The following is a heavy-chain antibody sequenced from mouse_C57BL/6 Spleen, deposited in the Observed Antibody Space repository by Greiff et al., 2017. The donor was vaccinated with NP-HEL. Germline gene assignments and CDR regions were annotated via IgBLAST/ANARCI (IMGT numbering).Heavy chain of an antibody. Sequence: VKLMESGPGLVAPSQSLSITCTVSGFSLTSYGVHWVRQPPGKGLEWLVVLWSDGSTTYTSALKSRLSISKDNSKSQVVLKMNSRQTDDTAMYDCARDGHYYAMDYWGRGTSVTVSS. CDR3: ARDGHYYAMDY. J-gene: IGHJ4*01. CDR1: GFSLTSYG. CDR2: LWSDGST. V-gene: IGHV2-6*03. D-gene: IGHD1-1*01.